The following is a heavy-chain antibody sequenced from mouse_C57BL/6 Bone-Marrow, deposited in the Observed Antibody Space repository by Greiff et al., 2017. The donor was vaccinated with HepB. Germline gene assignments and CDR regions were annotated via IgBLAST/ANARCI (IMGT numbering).Heavy chain of an antibody. D-gene: IGHD1-1*01. CDR1: GYSFTGYY. J-gene: IGHJ4*01. CDR3: ARNVYYGSRNAMDY. CDR2: INPSTGVT. Sequence: EVQLQQSGPELVKPGASVKISCKASGYSFTGYYMNWVKQSPEKSLEWIGEINPSTGVTTYNQKLKAKATLTVDKSSSTAYMQLKSLTSEDSAVYYCARNVYYGSRNAMDYWGQGTSVTVSS. V-gene: IGHV1-42*01.